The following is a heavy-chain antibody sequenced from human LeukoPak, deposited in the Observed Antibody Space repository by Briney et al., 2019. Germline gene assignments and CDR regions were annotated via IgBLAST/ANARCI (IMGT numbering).Heavy chain of an antibody. CDR2: IRSKANSYAT. Sequence: GGSLRLSCAASGFTFSGSAMHWVRQASGKGLEWVGRIRSKANSYATAYAASVKGRFTISRGDSKNTAYLQMNSLKTEDTAVYYCTSHGVNYYDSSGYQRDYWGQGTLVTVSS. D-gene: IGHD3-22*01. V-gene: IGHV3-73*01. J-gene: IGHJ4*02. CDR3: TSHGVNYYDSSGYQRDY. CDR1: GFTFSGSA.